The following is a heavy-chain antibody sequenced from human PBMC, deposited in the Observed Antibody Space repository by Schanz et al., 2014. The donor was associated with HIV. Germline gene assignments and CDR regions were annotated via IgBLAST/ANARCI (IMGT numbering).Heavy chain of an antibody. CDR1: GYGFTNYG. Sequence: QAQLLQSGTEVKTPGASVKVSCKTSGYGFTNYGVTWVRQAPGQGLAWMGWISPSNGDTKYTHWLQGRVTMTTDTSTNTAYMELRSLKSDDTAVYYCARDRPVIVGATRADGGTDFDYWGQGTLVTVSS. V-gene: IGHV1-18*01. CDR3: ARDRPVIVGATRADGGTDFDY. D-gene: IGHD1-26*01. J-gene: IGHJ4*02. CDR2: ISPSNGDT.